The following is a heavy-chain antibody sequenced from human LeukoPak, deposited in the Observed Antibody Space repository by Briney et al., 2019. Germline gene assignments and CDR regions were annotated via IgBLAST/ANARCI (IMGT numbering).Heavy chain of an antibody. J-gene: IGHJ3*02. V-gene: IGHV4-30-2*01. D-gene: IGHD6-6*01. CDR2: IYRSGST. CDR1: GGSISSGDYF. CDR3: ARYSSSGAFDI. Sequence: PPETLSLTCTVSGGSISSGDYFWSWIRQPPGKGLEWIGHIYRSGSTYYNPSLKSRVTIPVDRSKNQFSLILSSVTAADTAVYYCARYSSSGAFDIWGQGTMVTVSS.